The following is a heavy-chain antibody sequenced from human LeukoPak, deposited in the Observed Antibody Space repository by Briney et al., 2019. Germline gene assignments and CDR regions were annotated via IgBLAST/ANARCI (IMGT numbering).Heavy chain of an antibody. J-gene: IGHJ4*02. CDR3: ARASRWVY. V-gene: IGHV3-23*01. CDR2: IGGSGGTT. CDR1: GFTFTNYA. Sequence: GGSLRLSCVVSGFTFTNYAMNWVRQAPGKGLEWVSFIGGSGGTTYYADSVKGRFTISRDNAKNSLYLQMSSLRAEDTAVYYCARASRWVYWGQGTLVTVSS. D-gene: IGHD5-24*01.